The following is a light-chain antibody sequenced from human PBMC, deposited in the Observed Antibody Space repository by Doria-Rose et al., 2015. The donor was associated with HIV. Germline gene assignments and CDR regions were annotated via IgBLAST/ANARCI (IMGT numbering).Light chain of an antibody. Sequence: DIQMTQSPESLGMSLGERATLNCKSNQSLLYTSKNYLAWYQQKPGQPPKLLIYWASTRQSGVPARFSGSWSATDFTLTISSLEAEDVAVYYCQQYYDTPSFGPGTTVNIK. V-gene: IGKV4-1*01. CDR1: QSLLYTSKNY. J-gene: IGKJ3*01. CDR3: QQYYDTPS. CDR2: WAS.